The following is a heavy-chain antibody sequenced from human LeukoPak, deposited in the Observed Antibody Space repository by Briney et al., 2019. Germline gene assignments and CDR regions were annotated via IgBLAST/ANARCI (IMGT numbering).Heavy chain of an antibody. V-gene: IGHV3-23*01. CDR1: GFTFSNNG. CDR2: ISDGGDTT. Sequence: GGFLRLSCAASGFTFSNNGMTWVRQAPGKGMEWVTGISDGGDTTYDAGSVKGRFTVSRDNSKNILYLQMNSLRAEDTAIYYCAKTQGFFDHWGQGSLVTVSS. J-gene: IGHJ4*02. CDR3: AKTQGFFDH.